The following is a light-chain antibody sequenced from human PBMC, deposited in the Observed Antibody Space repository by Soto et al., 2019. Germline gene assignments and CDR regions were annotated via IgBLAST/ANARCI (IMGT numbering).Light chain of an antibody. CDR2: EVS. J-gene: IGLJ3*02. V-gene: IGLV2-23*02. CDR3: CSYADYMTWV. CDR1: SSDVGSYHL. Sequence: QSVLTQPASVSGSPGQSITISCTGTSSDVGSYHLVSWYQQHPAKAPKLMIYEVSKRPSGISDRFSGSKSGNTASLTISGLQAEDNADYYCCSYADYMTWVFGGGTKLTVL.